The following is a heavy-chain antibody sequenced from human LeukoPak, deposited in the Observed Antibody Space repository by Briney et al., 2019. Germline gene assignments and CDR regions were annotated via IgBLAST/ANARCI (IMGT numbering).Heavy chain of an antibody. V-gene: IGHV3-48*03. CDR1: GFTFSSYE. Sequence: GGSLRLSCAASGFTFSSYEMNWVRQAPGKGLEWVSYISSSGSTIYYADSVKGRFTISRDNAKNSLYLQMNSLRAEDTAVYYCARENHDRRGMDVWGQGTTVTVSS. J-gene: IGHJ6*02. D-gene: IGHD3-22*01. CDR3: ARENHDRRGMDV. CDR2: ISSSGSTI.